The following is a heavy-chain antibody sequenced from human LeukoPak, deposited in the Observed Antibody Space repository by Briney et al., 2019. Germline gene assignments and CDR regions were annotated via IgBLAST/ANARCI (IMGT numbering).Heavy chain of an antibody. J-gene: IGHJ6*03. CDR1: GGSISSYY. CDR2: TYYSGSN. V-gene: IGHV4-59*01. D-gene: IGHD1-7*01. Sequence: PSETLSLTCTVSGGSISSYYWSWIRQPPGKGLEWIGYTYYSGSNNYNPSLKSRVTISVDTSKNQFSLKLSSVTAADTAVYYCARNSDYYYMDVWGKGTTVTVSS. CDR3: ARNSDYYYMDV.